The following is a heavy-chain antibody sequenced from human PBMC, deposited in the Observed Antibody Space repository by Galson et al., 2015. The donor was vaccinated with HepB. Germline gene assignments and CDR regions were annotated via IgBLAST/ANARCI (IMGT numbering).Heavy chain of an antibody. D-gene: IGHD4-11*01. Sequence: LSLTCTVSGGSISSGGYYWSWIRQHPGKGLEWIGYIYYSGSTYYNPSLKSRVTISVDTSKSQFSLKLSSVTAADTAVYYCARESLKPTAHYGMDVWGQGTTVTVSS. CDR3: ARESLKPTAHYGMDV. CDR1: GGSISSGGYY. CDR2: IYYSGST. V-gene: IGHV4-31*03. J-gene: IGHJ6*02.